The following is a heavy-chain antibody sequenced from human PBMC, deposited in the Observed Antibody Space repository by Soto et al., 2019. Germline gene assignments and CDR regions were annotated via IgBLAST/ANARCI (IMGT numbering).Heavy chain of an antibody. J-gene: IGHJ4*02. CDR2: IYYSGST. CDR3: ARVDILTGFPRC. D-gene: IGHD3-9*01. Sequence: QVQLQESGPGLGKPSQTLSLTCTVSCGSISSGGYYWSWIRQHPGKGLEWIGYIYYSGSTYYNPSLKSRVTISVDTSKNQFSLKLSSVTAADTAVYYCARVDILTGFPRCWGQGTLVTVSS. V-gene: IGHV4-31*03. CDR1: CGSISSGGYY.